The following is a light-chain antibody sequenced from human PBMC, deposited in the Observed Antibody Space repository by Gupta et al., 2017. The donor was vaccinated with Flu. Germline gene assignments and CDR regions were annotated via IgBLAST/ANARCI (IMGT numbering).Light chain of an antibody. CDR1: QSVSGSH. CDR3: QHECTAHRFNT. J-gene: IGKJ1*01. V-gene: IGKV3-20*01. CDR2: GAS. Sequence: EIVLTQSPGTLSLSPGERATLSCRASQSVSGSHLAWYQQKPGQAPRLLIFGASNRATGIPDRFSGSGDGTDVTLTIIRREPADFAVYYCQHECTAHRFNTFGQGTKVEIK.